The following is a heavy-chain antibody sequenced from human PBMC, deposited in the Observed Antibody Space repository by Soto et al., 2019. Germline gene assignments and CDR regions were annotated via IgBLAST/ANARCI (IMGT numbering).Heavy chain of an antibody. CDR2: INWNGGST. CDR1: GFTFDDYG. CDR3: ARGVKVCSGGSCYLDAFDI. Sequence: PGGSLRLSCAASGFTFDDYGMSWVRQAPGKGLEWVPGINWNGGSTGYADSVKGRFTISRDNAKNSLYLQMNSLRAEDTALYHCARGVKVCSGGSCYLDAFDIWGKGTMVTVPS. D-gene: IGHD2-15*01. J-gene: IGHJ3*02. V-gene: IGHV3-20*01.